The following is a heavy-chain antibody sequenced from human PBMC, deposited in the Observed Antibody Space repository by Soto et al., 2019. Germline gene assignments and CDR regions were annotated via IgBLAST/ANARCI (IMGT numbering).Heavy chain of an antibody. J-gene: IGHJ4*02. CDR3: AKDPSMVRGVRERYFDY. Sequence: GGSLRLSCAASGFTFSSYAMSWVRQAPGKGLEWVSAISGSGGSTYYADSVKGRFTISRDNSKNTLYLQMNSLRAEDTAVYYCAKDPSMVRGVRERYFDYWGQGTLVTVSS. CDR1: GFTFSSYA. V-gene: IGHV3-23*01. D-gene: IGHD3-10*01. CDR2: ISGSGGST.